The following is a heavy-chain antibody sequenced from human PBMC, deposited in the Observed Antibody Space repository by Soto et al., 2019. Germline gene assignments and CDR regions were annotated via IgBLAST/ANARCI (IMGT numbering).Heavy chain of an antibody. V-gene: IGHV4-30-2*01. CDR3: ARLRCSGDSCLSKGTFDY. Sequence: ASEALSLTCAVSCGSISRGGYSWGWIRQPPGKGLEWVGYIYHSVSTYYNPSLKSRVTISVDRSKNHFSLKLTSVPAADAALYYCARLRCSGDSCLSKGTFDYWGQESLLTVSS. J-gene: IGHJ4*02. D-gene: IGHD2-15*01. CDR1: CGSISRGGYS. CDR2: IYHSVST.